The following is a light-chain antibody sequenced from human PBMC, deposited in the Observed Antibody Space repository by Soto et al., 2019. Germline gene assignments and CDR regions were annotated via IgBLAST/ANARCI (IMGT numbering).Light chain of an antibody. CDR3: QHARSFPIT. CDR1: RNIDKW. CDR2: AAS. Sequence: DIQMTQSPSSVSASVGDRVTITCRASRNIDKWIAWYQQKPGKAPKLLIYAASSLRGGVPSRFSGSGSGTDFTLTISSLQPEDFATYSCQHARSFPITFGQGTRLE. J-gene: IGKJ5*01. V-gene: IGKV1-12*01.